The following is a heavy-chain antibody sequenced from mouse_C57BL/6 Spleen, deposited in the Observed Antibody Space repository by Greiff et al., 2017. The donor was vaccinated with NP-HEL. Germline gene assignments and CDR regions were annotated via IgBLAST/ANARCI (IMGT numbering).Heavy chain of an antibody. CDR2: IDPSDSYT. CDR1: GYTFTDYY. V-gene: IGHV1-69*01. J-gene: IGHJ2*01. D-gene: IGHD1-1*01. CDR3: ARGATTVVGFDY. Sequence: VQLQESGAELVRPGASVKLSCKASGYTFTDYYINWVKQRPGQGLEWIGEIDPSDSYTNYNQKFKGKSTLTVDKSSSTAYMQLSSLTSEDSAVYYCARGATTVVGFDYWGQGTTLTVSS.